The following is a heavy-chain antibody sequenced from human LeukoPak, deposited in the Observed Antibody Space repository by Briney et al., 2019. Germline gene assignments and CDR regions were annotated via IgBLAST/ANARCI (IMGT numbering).Heavy chain of an antibody. Sequence: ASMKVSCKASGYTFTTYGISWVRQAPGQGLDWMGWISAYNGDTIYAQNLQGRVTMTTDTSTNTAYMELRSLSSDDTAVYYCARDRQHYDILTAYPPFDNRGQGTLVTVSS. V-gene: IGHV1-18*01. CDR3: ARDRQHYDILTAYPPFDN. CDR1: GYTFTTYG. D-gene: IGHD3-9*01. CDR2: ISAYNGDT. J-gene: IGHJ4*02.